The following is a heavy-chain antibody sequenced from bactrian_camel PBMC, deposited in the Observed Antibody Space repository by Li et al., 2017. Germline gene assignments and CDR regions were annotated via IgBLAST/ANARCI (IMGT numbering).Heavy chain of an antibody. J-gene: IGHJ6*01. V-gene: IGHV3S31*01. CDR3: AAHPFGGWVFGY. Sequence: QLVESGGGSVQAGGSLRLSCVASRHRYNTMAWFRQAPGKVLEWVSVIDSGGISTHYADSVKGRFTISRDNAENTLYLELNSLKTEDTAVYRCAAHPFGGWVFGYWGQGTQVTVS. D-gene: IGHD5*01. CDR1: RHRYNT. CDR2: IDSGGIST.